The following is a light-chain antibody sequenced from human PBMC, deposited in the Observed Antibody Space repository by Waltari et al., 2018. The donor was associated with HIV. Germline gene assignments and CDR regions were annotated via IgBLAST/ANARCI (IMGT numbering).Light chain of an antibody. CDR3: CAYAGFSTYL. Sequence: QSALTQSASVSASPGQSITISCTGSSSDIGTYNLVSLFQQHPGKAPRLLIYEVKNRPAGVSPRFAGSKSGNTASLTISGLQAADEADYHCCAYAGFSTYLFGPGTKVTVL. CDR1: SSDIGTYNL. V-gene: IGLV2-23*02. CDR2: EVK. J-gene: IGLJ1*01.